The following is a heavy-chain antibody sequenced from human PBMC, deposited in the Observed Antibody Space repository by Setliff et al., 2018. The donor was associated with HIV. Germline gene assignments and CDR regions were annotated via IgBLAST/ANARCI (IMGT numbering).Heavy chain of an antibody. CDR3: ARVRVDYYDSSGYYSRSEYFQH. Sequence: SETLSLTCSVSGGSISSYYWGWIRQPPGKGLEWIGSIYYSGSTYYNPSLKSRVTISVDTSKNQFSLKLSSVTAADTAVYYCARVRVDYYDSSGYYSRSEYFQHWGQGTLVTVSS. CDR2: IYYSGST. CDR1: GGSISSYY. V-gene: IGHV4-39*07. J-gene: IGHJ1*01. D-gene: IGHD3-22*01.